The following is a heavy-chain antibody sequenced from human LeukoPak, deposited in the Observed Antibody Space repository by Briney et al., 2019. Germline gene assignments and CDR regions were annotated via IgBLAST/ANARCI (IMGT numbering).Heavy chain of an antibody. J-gene: IGHJ6*02. CDR2: INHSGST. CDR3: ARAAQVVAAYYYYYYGMDV. CDR1: GGSFSGYY. D-gene: IGHD2-15*01. V-gene: IGHV4-34*01. Sequence: PSETLSLTCAVYGGSFSGYYWSWIRQPPGKGLEWIGEINHSGSTNYNPSLKSRVTISVDTSKNQFSLKLCSVTAADTAVYYCARAAQVVAAYYYYYYGMDVWGQGTTVTVSS.